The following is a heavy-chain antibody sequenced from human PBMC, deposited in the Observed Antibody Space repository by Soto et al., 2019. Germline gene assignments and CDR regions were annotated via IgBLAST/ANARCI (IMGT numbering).Heavy chain of an antibody. V-gene: IGHV3-33*01. CDR2: IWYDGSNK. J-gene: IGHJ6*02. D-gene: IGHD3-16*01. CDR1: GFTFSSYG. CDR3: ATDLTDGGRYYYGMDV. Sequence: QVQLVESGGGVVQPGRSLRLSFAASGFTFSSYGMHWVRQAPGKGLEWVAVIWYDGSNKYYADSVKGRFTISRDNSKNSLDLQMNRLRAEDTAVYYCATDLTDGGRYYYGMDVWGQGTTVTVSS.